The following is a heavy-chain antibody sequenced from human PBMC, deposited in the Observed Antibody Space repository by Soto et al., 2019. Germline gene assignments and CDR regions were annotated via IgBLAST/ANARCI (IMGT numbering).Heavy chain of an antibody. J-gene: IGHJ4*02. CDR1: GFTFSSYA. V-gene: IGHV3-23*01. CDR2: ISGSGGSA. CDR3: AKELGYCSSTSCYTEIFDY. D-gene: IGHD2-2*02. Sequence: PGGSLRLSCVASGFTFSSYAMSWVRQAPGKGLEWVSAISGSGGSAYYADSVKGRFTISRDNSKNTLYLQMNSLRAEDTAVYYCAKELGYCSSTSCYTEIFDYWGQGTLVTVSS.